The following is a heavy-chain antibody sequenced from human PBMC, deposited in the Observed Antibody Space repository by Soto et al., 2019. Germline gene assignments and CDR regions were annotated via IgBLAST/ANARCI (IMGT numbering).Heavy chain of an antibody. D-gene: IGHD3-22*01. Sequence: QVQLVESGGGLVKPGGSLRLSCAASGFTFSDYYMSWIRQAPGKGLEWVSYISSSDSIIYYADSVKGRFTISRDNAKTSVYLQLKSLRAEDTAVYYCARDLGYYDSSGYFDYWGQGTLVTVSS. J-gene: IGHJ4*02. CDR3: ARDLGYYDSSGYFDY. CDR1: GFTFSDYY. CDR2: ISSSDSII. V-gene: IGHV3-11*01.